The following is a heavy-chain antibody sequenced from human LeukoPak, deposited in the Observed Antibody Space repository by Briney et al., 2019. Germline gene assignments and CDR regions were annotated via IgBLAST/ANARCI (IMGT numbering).Heavy chain of an antibody. CDR3: AGRVGATIWTGLHF. CDR1: GDSISGGTFY. D-gene: IGHD1-26*01. J-gene: IGHJ4*02. CDR2: IHFNGNT. Sequence: SETLSLTCTVSGDSISGGTFYWGWVRQPPGQGLEWIGSIHFNGNTYYNPSLKSPVTISVDMPKNQFSLNLSSVTVADTAVYDCAGRVGATIWTGLHFWGQGILVTASS. V-gene: IGHV4-39*01.